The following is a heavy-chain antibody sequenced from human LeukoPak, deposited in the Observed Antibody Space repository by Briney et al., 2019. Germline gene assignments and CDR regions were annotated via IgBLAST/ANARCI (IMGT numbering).Heavy chain of an antibody. V-gene: IGHV4-59*08. CDR3: ASQTGYSSSWYGRYYYYGMDV. J-gene: IGHJ6*02. CDR1: GGSISSYY. D-gene: IGHD6-13*01. Sequence: SETLSLTCTVSGGSISSYYWSWIRQPPGKGLEWIGYIYYSGSTNYNPSLKSRVTISVDTSKNQFSLKLSSVTAADTAVYYCASQTGYSSSWYGRYYYYGMDVWGQGTTVTASS. CDR2: IYYSGST.